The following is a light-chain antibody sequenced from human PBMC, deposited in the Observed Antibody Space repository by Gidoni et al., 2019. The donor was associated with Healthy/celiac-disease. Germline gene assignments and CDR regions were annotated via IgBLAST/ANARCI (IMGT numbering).Light chain of an antibody. CDR1: SLRSYY. V-gene: IGLV3-19*01. CDR2: GKN. J-gene: IGLJ2*01. Sequence: SSELTQDPAVSVALGQTVRITCQGDSLRSYYASWYQQKPGQAPLLVIYGKNNRPSGIPDRFSGSSSGNTASLTITGAQAEEEADYYGNSRDSSGNVVFGGGTKLXVX. CDR3: NSRDSSGNVV.